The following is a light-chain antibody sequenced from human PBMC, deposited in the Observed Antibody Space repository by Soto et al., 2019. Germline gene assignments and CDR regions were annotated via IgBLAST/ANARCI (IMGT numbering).Light chain of an antibody. J-gene: IGKJ1*01. Sequence: EIVMTQSPATLSVSPGERATLSCRASQSVSSNLAWYQQKPGQAPRLLIYGASTRATGIPARFSGSGSGTEFTLTISSRQSEDFVVYYCHQHNNCSPRGRTFGQGTKVEIK. CDR3: HQHNNCSPRGRT. CDR1: QSVSSN. V-gene: IGKV3-15*01. CDR2: GAS.